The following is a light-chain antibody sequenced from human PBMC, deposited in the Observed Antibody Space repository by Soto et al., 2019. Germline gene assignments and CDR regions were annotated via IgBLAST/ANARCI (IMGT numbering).Light chain of an antibody. CDR2: DAS. CDR1: QSIFSNY. Sequence: EVVLRQSPGTLSLSPGERATLSCRASQSIFSNYLAWYQQKPGQAPRLLIYDASNRATGIPARFSGSGSGTDFTLTISSLEPEDFAVYYCQQRSNWPLFTFGPGTKVDIK. V-gene: IGKV3-11*01. CDR3: QQRSNWPLFT. J-gene: IGKJ3*01.